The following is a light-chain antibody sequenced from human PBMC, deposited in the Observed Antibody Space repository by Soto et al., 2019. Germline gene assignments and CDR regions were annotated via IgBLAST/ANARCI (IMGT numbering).Light chain of an antibody. CDR2: DVN. Sequence: QSALTQPASVSGSPGQSITISCTGTSSDFGYNYVSWYQQHPGKAPKLIIYDVNSRPSGVSNRFSGSKSGNTASLTISGLQAEDEADYHCSSFSDTSTLVVFGGGTKLTVL. CDR3: SSFSDTSTLVV. CDR1: SSDFGYNY. J-gene: IGLJ2*01. V-gene: IGLV2-14*01.